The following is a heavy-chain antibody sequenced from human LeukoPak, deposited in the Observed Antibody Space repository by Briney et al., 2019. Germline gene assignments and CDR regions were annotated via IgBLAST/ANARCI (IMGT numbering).Heavy chain of an antibody. Sequence: SETLSLTCAVYGGSFSGYYWSWIRQPPGKGLEWIGEINHSGSTNYNPSLKSRVTISVDTSKNQFSLKLSSVTAADTAVYYCARRRITIFGVVSSHAFDIWGQGTMVTVSS. J-gene: IGHJ3*02. V-gene: IGHV4-34*01. D-gene: IGHD3-3*01. CDR3: ARRRITIFGVVSSHAFDI. CDR2: INHSGST. CDR1: GGSFSGYY.